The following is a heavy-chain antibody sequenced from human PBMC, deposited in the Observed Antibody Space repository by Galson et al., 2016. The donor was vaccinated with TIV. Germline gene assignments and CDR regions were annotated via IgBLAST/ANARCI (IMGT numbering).Heavy chain of an antibody. D-gene: IGHD3-22*01. V-gene: IGHV3-23*01. J-gene: IGHJ6*02. CDR1: GFTFSSHA. CDR2: ISAGGGST. CDR3: AKVPSSGFSYYYGLDV. Sequence: SLRLSCAASGFTFSSHAMTWVRQPPGKGLEWVSAISAGGGSTYYADSVQGRFTISRDNSKNTQYLQMNSLRAEDTAIYYCAKVPSSGFSYYYGLDVWGQGTTVTV.